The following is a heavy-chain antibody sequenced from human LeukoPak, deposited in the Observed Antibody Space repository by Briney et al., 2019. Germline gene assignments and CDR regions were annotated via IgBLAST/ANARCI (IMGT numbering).Heavy chain of an antibody. V-gene: IGHV4-61*01. Sequence: SSETLSLTCTVSGGSISSGSYYWSWIRQPPGKGLEWIGYIYYSGSTNYNPSLKSRVTISVDTSKNQFSLKLSSVTAADTAVYYCARQWELLEGGDAFDIWGQGTMVTVSS. CDR2: IYYSGST. CDR3: ARQWELLEGGDAFDI. CDR1: GGSISSGSYY. J-gene: IGHJ3*02. D-gene: IGHD1-26*01.